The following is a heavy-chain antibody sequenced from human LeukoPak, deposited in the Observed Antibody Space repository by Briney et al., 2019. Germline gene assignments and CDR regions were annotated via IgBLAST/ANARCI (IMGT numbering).Heavy chain of an antibody. CDR1: GASISSGGYY. D-gene: IGHD5-24*01. Sequence: TLSLTCTVSGASISSGGYYCNSIRQPPGKGLEWIGYIYYSGSTYYNPSLKSRVTISVDTSKKQFSLKLSSVTAADTAVYYCAGRDRDGYSDFDYWGQGTLVTVSS. CDR2: IYYSGST. CDR3: AGRDRDGYSDFDY. V-gene: IGHV4-31*03. J-gene: IGHJ4*02.